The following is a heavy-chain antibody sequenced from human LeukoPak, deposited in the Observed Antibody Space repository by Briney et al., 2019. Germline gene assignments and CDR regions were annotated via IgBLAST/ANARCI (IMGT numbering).Heavy chain of an antibody. V-gene: IGHV3-30*02. CDR1: GFTFSSYG. CDR2: IWFGGSNK. CDR3: AKGNDYGDSLDY. Sequence: GGSLRLSCAASGFTFSSYGIHWVRQAPGKGLEWVAVIWFGGSNKYYADSVKGRFTISRDNSKNTLYLQMNSLRAEDTAVYYCAKGNDYGDSLDYWGQGTLVTVSS. D-gene: IGHD4-17*01. J-gene: IGHJ4*02.